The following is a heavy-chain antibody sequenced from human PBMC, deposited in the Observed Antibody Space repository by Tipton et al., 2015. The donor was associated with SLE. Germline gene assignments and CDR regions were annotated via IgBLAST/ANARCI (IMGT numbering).Heavy chain of an antibody. Sequence: QVQLVQSGAEVKKAGASMKVSCKASGYTFSNYGISWVRQAPGQGLEWMGWISTYNGNTNSAQKLQGRVTMTTDISTSTAYMELRSLRSDDTAVYYCVRGRMTRYGFDIWGQGTMVTVSS. CDR2: ISTYNGNT. CDR1: GYTFSNYG. CDR3: VRGRMTRYGFDI. D-gene: IGHD2-21*02. J-gene: IGHJ3*02. V-gene: IGHV1-18*01.